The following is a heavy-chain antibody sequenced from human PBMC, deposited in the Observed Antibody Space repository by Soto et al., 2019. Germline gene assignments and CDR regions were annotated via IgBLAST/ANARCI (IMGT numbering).Heavy chain of an antibody. CDR1: GYTFSTYP. Sequence: QVQLVQSGAEVKKPGASVKVSCKTSGYTFSTYPISWVRQAPGQGLEWVGWISTYNGKTNYGQKFQGRVTITTDTFDSTAYMNLRNLRSDDTAVYYCARDRVEAALGTFDQWGQGTLVTVSS. V-gene: IGHV1-18*01. CDR2: ISTYNGKT. D-gene: IGHD6-13*01. CDR3: ARDRVEAALGTFDQ. J-gene: IGHJ4*02.